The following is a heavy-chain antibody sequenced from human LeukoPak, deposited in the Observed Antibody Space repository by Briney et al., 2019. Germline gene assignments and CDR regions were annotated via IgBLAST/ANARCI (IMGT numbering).Heavy chain of an antibody. Sequence: PGRSLRLSCEASGFTFSSYDMHWVRQATGKGLEWVSAIGTAGDTYYPGSVKGRFTISRENAKNSLYLQMNSLRAEDTAVYYCARAGYCSSTSCYHEDGMDVWGQGTTVTVSS. J-gene: IGHJ6*02. CDR1: GFTFSSYD. CDR2: IGTAGDT. CDR3: ARAGYCSSTSCYHEDGMDV. D-gene: IGHD2-2*01. V-gene: IGHV3-13*01.